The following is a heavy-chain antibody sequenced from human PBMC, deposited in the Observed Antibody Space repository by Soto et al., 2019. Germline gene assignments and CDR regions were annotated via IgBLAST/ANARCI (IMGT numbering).Heavy chain of an antibody. CDR3: AQGPHTNVGWTYYFES. D-gene: IGHD6-19*01. Sequence: WGSLRLSCVASGFSLANYPMNWVRQTPGKGLEWISYSSPRGDTIYYADSVEGRFTISRDNARNSLSLHMSSLRDEDSALYYCAQGPHTNVGWTYYFESWGQGVPVTVSS. J-gene: IGHJ4*02. CDR2: SSPRGDTI. CDR1: GFSLANYP. V-gene: IGHV3-48*02.